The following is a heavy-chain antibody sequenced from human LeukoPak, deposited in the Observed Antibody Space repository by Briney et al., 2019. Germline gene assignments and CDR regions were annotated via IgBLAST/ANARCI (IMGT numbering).Heavy chain of an antibody. V-gene: IGHV3-23*01. D-gene: IGHD4-17*01. J-gene: IGHJ4*02. Sequence: PGGSLRLSCAASGFTFSTYAMSWVRQAPGKGLEWVSTIGYDGGKTYYADSVRGRFTISRDNSKNTLFLQMNRLRAEDTAVYYCGKTVTMDSWGQGTLVTVSS. CDR3: GKTVTMDS. CDR1: GFTFSTYA. CDR2: IGYDGGKT.